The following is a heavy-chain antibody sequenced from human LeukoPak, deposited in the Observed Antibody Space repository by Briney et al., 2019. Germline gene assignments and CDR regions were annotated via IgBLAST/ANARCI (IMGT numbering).Heavy chain of an antibody. CDR1: GFTFSDYG. Sequence: PGGSLRLSCAASGFTFSDYGMSWVRQAPGKGLEWLSHISTGRSVMNYADSVKGRFTISRDNGKNSVYLQMNSLRDEDTAVYYSAGGVYGYNAFDYWGQGTLVSVSS. D-gene: IGHD5/OR15-5a*01. CDR3: AGGVYGYNAFDY. J-gene: IGHJ4*02. V-gene: IGHV3-48*02. CDR2: ISTGRSVM.